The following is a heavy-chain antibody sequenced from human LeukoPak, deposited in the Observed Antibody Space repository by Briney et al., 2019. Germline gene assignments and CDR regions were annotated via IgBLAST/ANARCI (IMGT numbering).Heavy chain of an antibody. J-gene: IGHJ4*02. D-gene: IGHD3-9*01. Sequence: GGSLRLSCTASGFTFKNYWMAWVRQAPGKGLEWVSAISGSGGSTYYADSVKGRFTISRDNSKNTLYLQMNSLRAEDTAVYYCAKDRSKNYDILTGYYWWGQGTLVTVSS. V-gene: IGHV3-23*01. CDR2: ISGSGGST. CDR1: GFTFKNYW. CDR3: AKDRSKNYDILTGYYW.